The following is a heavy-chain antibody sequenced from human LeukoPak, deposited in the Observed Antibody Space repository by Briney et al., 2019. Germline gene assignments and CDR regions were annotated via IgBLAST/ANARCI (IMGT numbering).Heavy chain of an antibody. CDR2: ISGSGGST. Sequence: PGGSLRLSCAASGFTFSSYAMSWVRQAPGKGLEWVSVISGSGGSTYYADSVKGRFTISRDNSKNTLYLQMNSLRAEDTAVYYCAKWSEYYYDSSGFDYWGQGTLVTVSS. CDR3: AKWSEYYYDSSGFDY. V-gene: IGHV3-23*01. CDR1: GFTFSSYA. D-gene: IGHD3-22*01. J-gene: IGHJ4*02.